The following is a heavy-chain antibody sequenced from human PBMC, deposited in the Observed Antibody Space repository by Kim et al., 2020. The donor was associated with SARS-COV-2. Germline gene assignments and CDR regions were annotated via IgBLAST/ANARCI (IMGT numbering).Heavy chain of an antibody. CDR3: AKLVGFGELLGPYDAFDI. CDR1: GFTFSSYG. Sequence: GGSLRLSCAASGFTFSSYGMHWVRQAPGKGLEWVAVIWYDGSNKYYADSVKGRFTISRDNSKNTLYLQMNSLRAEDTAVYYCAKLVGFGELLGPYDAFDIWGQGTMVTVSS. V-gene: IGHV3-33*06. CDR2: IWYDGSNK. J-gene: IGHJ3*02. D-gene: IGHD3-10*01.